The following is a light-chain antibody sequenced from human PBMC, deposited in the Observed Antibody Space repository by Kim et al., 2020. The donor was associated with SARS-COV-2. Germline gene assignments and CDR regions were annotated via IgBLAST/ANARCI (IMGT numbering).Light chain of an antibody. V-gene: IGKV1-33*01. CDR2: DAT. J-gene: IGKJ4*01. CDR1: QDIRNY. Sequence: AAVGDRVTITCQASQDIRNYLTWYQQKPGKAPNLLINDATNLEAGVPSRFTGSGSGTDFTFTITSLQPEDFATYYCQQYDDLPLTFGGGTKVDIK. CDR3: QQYDDLPLT.